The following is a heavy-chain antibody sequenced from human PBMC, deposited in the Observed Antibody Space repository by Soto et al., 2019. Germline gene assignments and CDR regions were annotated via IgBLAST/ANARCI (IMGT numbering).Heavy chain of an antibody. Sequence: QVQLQQWGAGLLKPSETLSLTCAVYGGSFSGYYWSWIRQPPGKGLEWNGEINHSGNTNYNPSLKSRVTISVDTSKNQFSLKLSSVTAADTAVYYCARGNIAAAGVKNYYYGMDVWGQGTTVTVSS. CDR3: ARGNIAAAGVKNYYYGMDV. V-gene: IGHV4-34*01. CDR1: GGSFSGYY. J-gene: IGHJ6*02. D-gene: IGHD6-13*01. CDR2: INHSGNT.